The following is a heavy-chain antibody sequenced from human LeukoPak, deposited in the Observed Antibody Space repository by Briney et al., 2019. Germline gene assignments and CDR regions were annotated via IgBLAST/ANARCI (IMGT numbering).Heavy chain of an antibody. J-gene: IGHJ4*02. CDR2: IYYSGST. CDR3: AGATPYYYDSSGYYDY. Sequence: SETLSLTCTVSGGSISSGDYYWRWIRQPPGKGLEWIGYIYYSGSTNYNPSLKSRVTISVDTSKNQFSLKLSSVTAADTAVYYCAGATPYYYDSSGYYDYWGQGTLVTVSS. CDR1: GGSISSGDYY. V-gene: IGHV4-61*08. D-gene: IGHD3-22*01.